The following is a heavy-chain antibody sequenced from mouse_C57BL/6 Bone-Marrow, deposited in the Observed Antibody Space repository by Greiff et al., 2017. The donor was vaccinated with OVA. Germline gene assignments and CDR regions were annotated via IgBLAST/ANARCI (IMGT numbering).Heavy chain of an antibody. CDR3: ARHDY. Sequence: DVMLVESGGGLVQPGGSLKLSCAASGFTFSDYYMYWVRQTPEKRLEWVASLSNGGGSTYYPDTVKGRFTISRDHAKNTLYLQISRLESEDTAMYYFARHDYWGQGTTLTVSS. CDR1: GFTFSDYY. V-gene: IGHV5-12*01. J-gene: IGHJ2*01. CDR2: LSNGGGST.